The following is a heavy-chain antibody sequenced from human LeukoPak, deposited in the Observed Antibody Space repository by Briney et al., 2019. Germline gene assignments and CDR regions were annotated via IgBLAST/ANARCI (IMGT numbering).Heavy chain of an antibody. CDR1: GFTFSSYS. J-gene: IGHJ4*02. V-gene: IGHV3-21*01. D-gene: IGHD2-2*01. CDR2: ISSSSSYI. Sequence: PGGSLRLSCAASGFTFSSYSMNWVRQAPGKGLEWVSSISSSSSYIYYADSVKGRFTISRDNAKNSLYLQVNSLRAEDTAVYYCARGSRSSSPLNFDYWGQGTLVTVSS. CDR3: ARGSRSSSPLNFDY.